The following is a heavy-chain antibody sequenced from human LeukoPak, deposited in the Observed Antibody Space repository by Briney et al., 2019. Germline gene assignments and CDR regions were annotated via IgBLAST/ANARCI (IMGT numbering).Heavy chain of an antibody. V-gene: IGHV4-34*01. D-gene: IGHD5-18*01. CDR3: ARGRRGYSFGSGFDP. CDR1: GGSFSGYY. J-gene: IGHJ5*02. Sequence: SETLSLTCAVYGGSFSGYYWSWIRQPPGKGLEWIGEINHSGSTNYNPSLKSRVTISVDTSKNQFSLKLSSVTAADTAVYYCARGRRGYSFGSGFDPWGQGTLVTVSS. CDR2: INHSGST.